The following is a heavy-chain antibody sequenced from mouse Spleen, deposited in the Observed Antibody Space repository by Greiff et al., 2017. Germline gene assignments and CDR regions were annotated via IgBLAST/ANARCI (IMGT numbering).Heavy chain of an antibody. J-gene: IGHJ2*01. D-gene: IGHD4-1*01. CDR1: GFTFSDYY. CDR3: ARDQGDWAYFDY. V-gene: IGHV5-16*01. CDR2: INYDGSST. Sequence: EVQRVESEGGLVQPGSSMKLSCTASGFTFSDYYMAWVRQVPEKGLEWVANINYDGSSTYYLDSLKSRFIISRDNAKNILYLQMSSLKSEDTATYYCARDQGDWAYFDYWGQGTTLTVSS.